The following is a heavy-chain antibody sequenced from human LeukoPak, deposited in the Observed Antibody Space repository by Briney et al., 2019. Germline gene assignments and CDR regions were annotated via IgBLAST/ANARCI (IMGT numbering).Heavy chain of an antibody. CDR3: ARVYYSNSYDYWYFDL. CDR1: GGSISSYY. CDR2: IFYSGGA. J-gene: IGHJ2*01. V-gene: IGHV4-59*01. Sequence: PSETLSLTCTVSGGSISSYYWSWIRQPPGKGLEWIGYIFYSGGANYNPSLKSRVTISVDTSKNQFSLKLTSVTAADTAVYYCARVYYSNSYDYWYFDLWGRGTLVTVSS. D-gene: IGHD6-13*01.